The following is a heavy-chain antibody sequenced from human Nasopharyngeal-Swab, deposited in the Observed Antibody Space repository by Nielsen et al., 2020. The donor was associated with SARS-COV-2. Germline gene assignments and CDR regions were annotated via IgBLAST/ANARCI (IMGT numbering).Heavy chain of an antibody. CDR1: GFTFSSYG. CDR3: AKAPRVNDPVDY. J-gene: IGHJ4*02. V-gene: IGHV3-23*01. D-gene: IGHD2-21*01. CDR2: IGGSGVKI. Sequence: GGSLRLSCAASGFTFSSYGMHWVRQAPGKGLECVSGIGGSGVKIYYAESVKGRFTISRDNSKNTLYLQMNSLRAEDTAAYYCAKAPRVNDPVDYWGQGTLVTVSS.